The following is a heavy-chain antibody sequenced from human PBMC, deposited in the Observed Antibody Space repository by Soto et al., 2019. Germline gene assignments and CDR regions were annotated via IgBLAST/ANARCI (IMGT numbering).Heavy chain of an antibody. CDR1: GGSFSGYY. Sequence: SETLSLSCAVYGGSFSGYYWTWIRQPPGKGLEWIGEINHSGSTNYNPSLKSRVTISVDTSKNQFSLKLSSVTAADTAIYYCAVGINWFDPWGQGTLVTVSS. CDR2: INHSGST. CDR3: AVGINWFDP. V-gene: IGHV4-34*01. J-gene: IGHJ5*02.